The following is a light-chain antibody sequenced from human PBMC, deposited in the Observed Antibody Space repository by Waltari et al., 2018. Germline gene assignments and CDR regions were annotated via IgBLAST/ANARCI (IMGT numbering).Light chain of an antibody. CDR2: DNN. J-gene: IGLJ2*01. CDR3: GTWDSSLSAP. CDR1: TSNIGNNY. V-gene: IGLV1-51*01. Sequence: QSVLTQPPSVSAAPGQKVTIPCPGSTSNIGNNYLSWYPQLPGTAPKLPIYDNNKRPSGIPDRFSGSKSGTSATLGITGLQTGDEADYYCGTWDSSLSAPFGGGTKLTVL.